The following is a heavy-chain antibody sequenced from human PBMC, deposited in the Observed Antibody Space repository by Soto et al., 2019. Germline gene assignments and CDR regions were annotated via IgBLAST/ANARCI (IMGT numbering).Heavy chain of an antibody. D-gene: IGHD4-4*01. CDR2: IIPIFGTA. V-gene: IGHV1-69*13. CDR1: GGTFSSYA. Sequence: SVKVSCKASGGTFSSYAISWVRQAPGQGLEWMGGIIPIFGTANYAQKFQGRVTITADESTSTAYMELSSLRSEDTAVYYCARELQKKNWFDPWGQGTLVTVS. CDR3: ARELQKKNWFDP. J-gene: IGHJ5*02.